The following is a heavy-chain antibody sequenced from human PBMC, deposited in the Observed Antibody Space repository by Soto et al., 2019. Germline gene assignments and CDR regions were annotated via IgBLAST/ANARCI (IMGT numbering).Heavy chain of an antibody. V-gene: IGHV3-23*01. D-gene: IGHD3-22*01. CDR1: GFTFSSYA. Sequence: GSLRLSCAASGFTFSSYAMSWVRQAPGKGLEWVSAISGSGGSTYYADSVKGRFTISRDNSKNTLYLQMNSLRAEDTAVYYCAKGGYYDSSGYPIYFDYWGQGTLVTVSS. CDR3: AKGGYYDSSGYPIYFDY. CDR2: ISGSGGST. J-gene: IGHJ4*02.